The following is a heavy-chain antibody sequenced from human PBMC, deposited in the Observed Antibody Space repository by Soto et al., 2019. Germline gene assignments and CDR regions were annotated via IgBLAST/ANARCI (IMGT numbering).Heavy chain of an antibody. Sequence: EVQLVESGGGLVQPGGSLRLSCAASGLSVSGNYMSWVRQAPGRGLEWVSVIYSGGTTYYADSVKGRFTISRDISKNPLYLQMNSLRVEDTAVYYCARDYRLMVRGAGFAYWGQGTLVTVSS. CDR1: GLSVSGNY. D-gene: IGHD3-10*01. V-gene: IGHV3-66*01. CDR3: ARDYRLMVRGAGFAY. CDR2: IYSGGTT. J-gene: IGHJ4*02.